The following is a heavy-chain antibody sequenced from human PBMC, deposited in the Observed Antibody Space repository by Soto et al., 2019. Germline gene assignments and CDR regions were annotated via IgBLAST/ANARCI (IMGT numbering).Heavy chain of an antibody. CDR3: ARVNTAMVTSGYAFDI. D-gene: IGHD5-18*01. CDR2: ISSSSSYI. Sequence: EVQLVESGGGQVKPGGSLRLSCAASGFTFSSYSMNWVRQAPGKGLEWVSSISSSSSYIYYADSVKGRFTISRDNAKNSLYLQRNSLRAEDTAVYYCARVNTAMVTSGYAFDIWGQGTMVTVSS. V-gene: IGHV3-21*01. CDR1: GFTFSSYS. J-gene: IGHJ3*02.